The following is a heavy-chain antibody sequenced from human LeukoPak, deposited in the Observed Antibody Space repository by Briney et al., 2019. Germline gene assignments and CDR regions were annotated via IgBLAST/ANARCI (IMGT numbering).Heavy chain of an antibody. Sequence: ASVKVSCKASGYTFTNYDIYWVRQATGQGLEWMGWMNPNSGNSGSAQTFQGRVTMTRNTSISSAYMELSSLRSEDTAVYYCARGSFSPWTTQSYFDYWGQGTLVTVSS. CDR1: GYTFTNYD. J-gene: IGHJ4*02. CDR2: MNPNSGNS. V-gene: IGHV1-8*01. D-gene: IGHD1-14*01. CDR3: ARGSFSPWTTQSYFDY.